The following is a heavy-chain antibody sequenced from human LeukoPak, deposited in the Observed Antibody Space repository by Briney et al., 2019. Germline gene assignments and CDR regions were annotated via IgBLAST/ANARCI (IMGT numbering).Heavy chain of an antibody. V-gene: IGHV4-30-4*08. Sequence: SQTLSLTCTVSGGSISSGDYYWSWIRQPPGKGLEWIGYIYYSGSTCYNPSLKSRVTISVDTSKNQFSLKLSSVTAADTAVYYCARDPLTIRGSYFDLWGRGTLVTVSS. CDR1: GGSISSGDYY. J-gene: IGHJ2*01. D-gene: IGHD3-3*02. CDR3: ARDPLTIRGSYFDL. CDR2: IYYSGST.